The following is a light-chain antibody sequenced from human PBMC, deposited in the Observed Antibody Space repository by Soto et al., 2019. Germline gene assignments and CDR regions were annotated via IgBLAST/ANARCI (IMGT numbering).Light chain of an antibody. Sequence: IGLTQSPGTLSLSPGERATLSCRASQSFSTNLAWYQQRPVQAPMLLIYGASARATGVPARFSGSGSGTEFTLTISSLQSEDFAIYYCHQYNNWRTFGQGTRLEI. CDR2: GAS. J-gene: IGKJ5*01. CDR3: HQYNNWRT. V-gene: IGKV3-15*01. CDR1: QSFSTN.